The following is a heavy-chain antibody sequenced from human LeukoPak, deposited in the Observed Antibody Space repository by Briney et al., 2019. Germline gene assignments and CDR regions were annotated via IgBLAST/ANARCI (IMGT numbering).Heavy chain of an antibody. D-gene: IGHD2/OR15-2a*01. V-gene: IGHV3-30*02. Sequence: SGGSLRLSCAASAFTFSDYGMHWVRQAPGKGLESVAFIRYDGRNQYYADSVKGRFTISRDNSKNTLYLDMNSLRADDTAVYYCAKEVSMGTFDPYYMDVWGKGTTVTVSS. CDR3: AKEVSMGTFDPYYMDV. CDR2: IRYDGRNQ. J-gene: IGHJ6*03. CDR1: AFTFSDYG.